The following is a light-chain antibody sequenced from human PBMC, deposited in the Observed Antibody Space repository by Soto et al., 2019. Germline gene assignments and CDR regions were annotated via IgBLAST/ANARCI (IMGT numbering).Light chain of an antibody. Sequence: QSVLTQPPSASGSPGQSVTISCTGTSSDVGDYNYVSWYQHHPGKAPKLMIYEVTKRPSGVPDRFSGSKSGNTASLTVSGLQAEDEADYYCSSYAGTNNPYVSGTGTKVTVL. CDR3: SSYAGTNNPYV. CDR1: SSDVGDYNY. J-gene: IGLJ1*01. CDR2: EVT. V-gene: IGLV2-8*01.